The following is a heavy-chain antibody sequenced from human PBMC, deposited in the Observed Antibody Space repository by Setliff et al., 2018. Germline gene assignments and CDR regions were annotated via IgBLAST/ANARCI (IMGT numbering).Heavy chain of an antibody. Sequence: TSETLSLTCAVYGGSFSGYYWSWVRQAPGKGLEWVSAISGSGGSTYYADSVKGRFTISRDNSKNTLYLQMNSLRAEDTAVYYCARRRLYSSSWFEGAFDIWGQGTMVTVSS. V-gene: IGHV3-23*01. CDR2: ISGSGGST. D-gene: IGHD6-13*01. CDR3: ARRRLYSSSWFEGAFDI. CDR1: GGSFSGYY. J-gene: IGHJ3*02.